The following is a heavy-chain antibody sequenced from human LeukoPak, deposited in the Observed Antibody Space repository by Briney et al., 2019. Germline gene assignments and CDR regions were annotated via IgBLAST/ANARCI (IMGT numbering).Heavy chain of an antibody. CDR3: ASFIAAAGTLDY. Sequence: SETLSLTCTVSGGSISSGDYYWSWIRQPPGKCLEWIGYIYYSGSTYYNPSLKSRVTISVDTSKNQFSLKLSSVTAADTAVYYCASFIAAAGTLDYWGQGTLVTVSS. J-gene: IGHJ4*02. CDR2: IYYSGST. CDR1: GGSISSGDYY. V-gene: IGHV4-30-4*01. D-gene: IGHD6-13*01.